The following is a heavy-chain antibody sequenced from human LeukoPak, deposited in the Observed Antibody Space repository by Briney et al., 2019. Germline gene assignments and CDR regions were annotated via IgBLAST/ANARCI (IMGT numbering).Heavy chain of an antibody. D-gene: IGHD4-23*01. Sequence: PGGSLRLSCAASGFTFSSYSMNWVRQAPGKGLEWVSSISSSSSYIYYADSVKGRFTISRDNFKNTLYLQMNSLRAEDTAVYYCARGNQYYFDYWGQGTLVTVSS. CDR3: ARGNQYYFDY. J-gene: IGHJ4*02. V-gene: IGHV3-21*04. CDR2: ISSSSSYI. CDR1: GFTFSSYS.